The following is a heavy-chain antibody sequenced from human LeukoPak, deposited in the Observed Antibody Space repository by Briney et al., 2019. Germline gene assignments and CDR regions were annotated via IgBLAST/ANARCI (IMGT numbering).Heavy chain of an antibody. CDR3: ARDGGQQLVPYSPDY. V-gene: IGHV1-18*01. CDR1: GYTFTSYG. J-gene: IGHJ4*02. CDR2: ISAYNGNT. D-gene: IGHD6-13*01. Sequence: ASVKVSCKASGYTFTSYGISWVRQAPGQGLEWMGWISAYNGNTNYARKLQGRVTMTTDTSTSTAYMELRSLRSDDTAVYYCARDGGQQLVPYSPDYWGQGTLVTVSS.